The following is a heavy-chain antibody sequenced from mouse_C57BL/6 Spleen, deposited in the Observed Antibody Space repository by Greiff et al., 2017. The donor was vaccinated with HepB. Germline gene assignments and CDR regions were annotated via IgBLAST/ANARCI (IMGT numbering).Heavy chain of an antibody. D-gene: IGHD1-1*01. V-gene: IGHV1-82*01. CDR2: IYPGDGDT. CDR3: ARHSSYWYFDV. Sequence: VNLVESGPELVKPGASVKISCKASGYAFSSSWMNWVKQRPGKGLEWIGRIYPGDGDTNYNGKFKGKATLTADKSSSTAYMQLSSLTSEDSAVYFCARHSSYWYFDVWGTGTTVTVSS. CDR1: GYAFSSSW. J-gene: IGHJ1*03.